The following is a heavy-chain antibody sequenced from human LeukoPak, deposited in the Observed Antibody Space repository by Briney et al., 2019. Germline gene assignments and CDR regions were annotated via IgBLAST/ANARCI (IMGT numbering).Heavy chain of an antibody. D-gene: IGHD3-10*01. J-gene: IGHJ4*02. CDR1: GYTFTSYD. CDR2: MNPNSGNT. CDR3: ARKMHLYGSGSYFVY. V-gene: IGHV1-8*01. Sequence: ASVKASCKASGYTFTSYDINWVRQATGQGLEWMGWMNPNSGNTGYAQKFQGRVTMTRNTSISTAYMELSSLRSEDTAVYYCARKMHLYGSGSYFVYWGQGTLVTVSS.